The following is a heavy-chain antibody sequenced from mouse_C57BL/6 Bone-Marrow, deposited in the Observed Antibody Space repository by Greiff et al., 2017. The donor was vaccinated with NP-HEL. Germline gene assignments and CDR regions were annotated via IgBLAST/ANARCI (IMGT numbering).Heavy chain of an antibody. CDR3: ARGCGPYYYAMDY. Sequence: VQLVESGAELVRPGTSVKVSCKASGYAFTNYLIEWVKQRPGQGLEWIGVINPGSGGTNYNEKFKGKATLTADKSSSTAYMQLSSLTSEDSAVYFCARGCGPYYYAMDYWGQGTSVTVSS. CDR2: INPGSGGT. CDR1: GYAFTNYL. J-gene: IGHJ4*01. V-gene: IGHV1-54*01.